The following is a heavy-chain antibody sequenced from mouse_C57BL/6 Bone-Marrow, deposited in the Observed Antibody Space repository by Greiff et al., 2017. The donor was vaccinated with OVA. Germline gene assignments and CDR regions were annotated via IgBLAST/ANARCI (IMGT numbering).Heavy chain of an antibody. CDR1: GYTFTSYT. Sequence: QVQLKESGADLARPGASVKMSCKASGYTFTSYTMHWVKQRPGQGLEWIGYINPSSGYTKYNQKFKDKATLTADKSSSTAYMHLSSLTSEDSAVYYCASPYYFDYWGQGTTLTVSS. V-gene: IGHV1-4*01. CDR2: INPSSGYT. CDR3: ASPYYFDY. J-gene: IGHJ2*01.